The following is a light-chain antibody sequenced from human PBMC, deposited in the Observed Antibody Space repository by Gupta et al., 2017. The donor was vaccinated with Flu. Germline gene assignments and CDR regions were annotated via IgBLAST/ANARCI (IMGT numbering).Light chain of an antibody. CDR3: QQRYRTPHT. CDR1: QSISTY. CDR2: AAS. J-gene: IGKJ2*01. Sequence: DIQMTQSPSSLSASVGDRVTITCRASQSISTYLNWYQQKPGKAPNLLIYAASSLQSGVPRRFSGSGSGTDFTLTINNLQPEDFATYYWQQRYRTPHTFGQGTKLDIK. V-gene: IGKV1-39*01.